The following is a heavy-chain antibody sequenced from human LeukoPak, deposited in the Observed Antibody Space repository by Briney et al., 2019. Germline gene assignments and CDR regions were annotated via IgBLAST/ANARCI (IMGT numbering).Heavy chain of an antibody. CDR3: ARGRSGYIFLDY. V-gene: IGHV1-69*06. CDR2: IIPIFGTT. CDR1: GGTFSNYA. Sequence: SVKVSCKASGGTFSNYAISWVRQAAGQGLEWMGEIIPIFGTTNYAQKFQGRVTITADKSTSTAYIDLNSLRSEDTAVYYCARGRSGYIFLDYWGQGTLVTVSS. D-gene: IGHD5-12*01. J-gene: IGHJ4*02.